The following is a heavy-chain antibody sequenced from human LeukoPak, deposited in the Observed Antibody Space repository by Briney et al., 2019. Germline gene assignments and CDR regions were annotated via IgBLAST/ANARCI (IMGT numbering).Heavy chain of an antibody. Sequence: GGSLRLSCAASGFTFSSYAMSWVRQAPGKGLEWVSVIYSGGSTYYADSVKGRFTISRDNSKNTLYLQMNSLRAEDTAVYYCARDSSSWYGERYFDYWGQGTLVTVSS. CDR1: GFTFSSYA. CDR3: ARDSSSWYGERYFDY. V-gene: IGHV3-53*01. CDR2: IYSGGST. J-gene: IGHJ4*02. D-gene: IGHD6-13*01.